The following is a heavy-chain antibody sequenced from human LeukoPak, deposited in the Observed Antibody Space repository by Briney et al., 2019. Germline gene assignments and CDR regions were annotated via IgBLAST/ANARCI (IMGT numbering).Heavy chain of an antibody. D-gene: IGHD3-10*01. CDR3: ATEGGHGSGGLDY. CDR2: IYYSGST. CDR1: GGSISSYY. V-gene: IGHV4-59*12. J-gene: IGHJ4*02. Sequence: SETLSLTCTVSGGSISSYYWSWIRQPPGKGLEWIGYIYYSGSTNYNPSLKSRVTISVDTSKNQFSLKLSSVTAADTSVYYCATEGGHGSGGLDYWGQGTLVTVSS.